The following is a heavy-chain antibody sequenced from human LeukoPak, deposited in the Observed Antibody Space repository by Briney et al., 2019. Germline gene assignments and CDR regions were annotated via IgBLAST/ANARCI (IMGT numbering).Heavy chain of an antibody. CDR2: IIPIFGTA. V-gene: IGHV1-69*13. Sequence: SVKVSCKASGGTFSSYAINWVRQAPGQGLEWMGGIIPIFGTANYAQKFQDRDTITADESTSTAYMELSSLRSEDTAIYYCASRLYCSNTRCRNFPFAYWGQGTLVTVSS. CDR3: ASRLYCSNTRCRNFPFAY. D-gene: IGHD2-2*01. CDR1: GGTFSSYA. J-gene: IGHJ4*02.